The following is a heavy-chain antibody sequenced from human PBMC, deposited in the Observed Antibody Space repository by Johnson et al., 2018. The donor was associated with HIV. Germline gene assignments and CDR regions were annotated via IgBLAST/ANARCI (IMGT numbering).Heavy chain of an antibody. CDR3: ARDRGLDAFDI. V-gene: IGHV3-53*01. Sequence: EKLVESGGGLIQPGGSLRLSCAASGFTVSSNYMSWVRQAPGKGLEWVSVIYSGGSTYYADSAKGRFTISRDNSKNTVYLQMNSLRVEDTAVYYCARDRGLDAFDIWGQGTMVTVSS. CDR1: GFTVSSNY. D-gene: IGHD3-10*01. J-gene: IGHJ3*02. CDR2: IYSGGST.